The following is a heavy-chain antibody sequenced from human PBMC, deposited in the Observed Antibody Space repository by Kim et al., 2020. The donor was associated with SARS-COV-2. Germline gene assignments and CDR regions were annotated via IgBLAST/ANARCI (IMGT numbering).Heavy chain of an antibody. J-gene: IGHJ4*02. CDR1: GFTFSSYA. CDR2: ISGSGGST. Sequence: GGSLRLSCAVSGFTFSSYAMSWVRQAPGKGLEWVSTISGSGGSTFYADSVKGRFTISRDNSKNTLYLQVNSLRAEDTAVYFCARKDYDTDDFDYWGEGTLVTVSP. V-gene: IGHV3-23*01. D-gene: IGHD3-22*01. CDR3: ARKDYDTDDFDY.